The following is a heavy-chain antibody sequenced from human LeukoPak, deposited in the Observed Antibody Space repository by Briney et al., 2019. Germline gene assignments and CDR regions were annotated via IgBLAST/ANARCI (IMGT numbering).Heavy chain of an antibody. D-gene: IGHD6-6*01. CDR3: ARDLRIYSSSLHGAFDI. CDR1: GFTFSSYS. J-gene: IGHJ3*02. V-gene: IGHV3-21*01. Sequence: GGSLRLSCAASGFTFSSYSMNWVRQAPGKGLEWVSSISSSSSYIYYADSVKGRFTISRDNAKNSLYLQMNSLRAEDTAVYYCARDLRIYSSSLHGAFDIWGQGTMVTVSS. CDR2: ISSSSSYI.